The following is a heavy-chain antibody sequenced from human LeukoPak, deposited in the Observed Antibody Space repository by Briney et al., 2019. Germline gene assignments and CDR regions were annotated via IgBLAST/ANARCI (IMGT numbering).Heavy chain of an antibody. V-gene: IGHV4-30-4*01. D-gene: IGHD3-22*01. CDR3: ARAGDSSGYSEYYFDY. J-gene: IGHJ4*02. CDR1: GGSISSGDYY. CDR2: IYYSGSN. Sequence: SQTLSLTCTVSGGSISSGDYYWSWIRQPPGTGLEWIGYIYYSGSNYYNPSLKSRVTISVDTSKNQFSLKLSSVTAADTAVYYCARAGDSSGYSEYYFDYWGQGTLVTVSS.